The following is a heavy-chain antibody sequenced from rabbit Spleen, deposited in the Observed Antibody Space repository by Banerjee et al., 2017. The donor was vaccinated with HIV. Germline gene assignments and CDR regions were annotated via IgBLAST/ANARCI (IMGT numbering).Heavy chain of an antibody. D-gene: IGHD8-1*01. Sequence: QEQLVESGGGLVRPEGSLKLSCTASGFSFSNKAVMCWVRQAPGKGLQWIACINAVTGKAVYATWAKGRFTFSKTSSTTVTLQMTSLTAADTATYFCARDGAGGIYFNLWGPGTLVTVS. CDR1: GFSFSNKAV. V-gene: IGHV1S45*01. CDR2: INAVTGKA. J-gene: IGHJ4*01. CDR3: ARDGAGGIYFNL.